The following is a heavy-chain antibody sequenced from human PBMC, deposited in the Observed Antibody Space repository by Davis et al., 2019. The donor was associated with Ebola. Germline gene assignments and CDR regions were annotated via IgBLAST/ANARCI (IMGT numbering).Heavy chain of an antibody. V-gene: IGHV3-69-1*02. Sequence: GGSLRLSCAASGFTFSDYVMNWVRQAPGKGLEWVSTISRDSGTTHYADSVKGRFTISRDNSKNTLYLQMNSLRAEDTAVYYCAQSIEMTPRGVYYYGMDVWGHGTTVAVSS. CDR3: AQSIEMTPRGVYYYGMDV. D-gene: IGHD5-24*01. CDR1: GFTFSDYV. J-gene: IGHJ6*02. CDR2: ISRDSGTT.